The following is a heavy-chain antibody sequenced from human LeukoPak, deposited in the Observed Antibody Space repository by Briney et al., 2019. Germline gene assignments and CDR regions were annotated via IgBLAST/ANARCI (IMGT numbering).Heavy chain of an antibody. D-gene: IGHD3-22*01. CDR1: GGSISSYY. Sequence: PSETLSLTCTVSGGSISSYYWSWIRQPPGKGLEWIGTIYYSGSTNYNPSLKSRVTISVDTPKSQFSLKLSSVTAADTAVYYCTRGSIAYYYMDVWGKGTTVTISS. CDR2: IYYSGST. V-gene: IGHV4-59*01. J-gene: IGHJ6*03. CDR3: TRGSIAYYYMDV.